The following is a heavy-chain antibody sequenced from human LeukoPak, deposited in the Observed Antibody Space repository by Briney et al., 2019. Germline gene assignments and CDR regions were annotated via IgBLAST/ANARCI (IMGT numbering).Heavy chain of an antibody. J-gene: IGHJ4*02. Sequence: PGGSLRLSCAASGFTFSSYGMHWVRQAPGKGLEGVAFIRYDGSNKYYADSVKGRSTISRDNSKNTLYLQMNSLRAEDTAVYYCAKAGIAARPGDYWGQGTLVTVSS. V-gene: IGHV3-30*02. CDR1: GFTFSSYG. CDR2: IRYDGSNK. D-gene: IGHD6-6*01. CDR3: AKAGIAARPGDY.